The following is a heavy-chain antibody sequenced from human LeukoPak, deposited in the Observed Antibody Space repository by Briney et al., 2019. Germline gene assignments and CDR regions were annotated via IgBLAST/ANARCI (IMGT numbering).Heavy chain of an antibody. Sequence: PSETLSLTCTVSGGSISSSSYYWGWIRQPPGKGLEWIGSIYYSGSTYYNPSLKSRVTISVDTSKNQFSLKLSSVTAADTAVYYCARHRSYYDFWSGYHPFDPWGQGTLVTVSS. CDR1: GGSISSSSYY. D-gene: IGHD3-3*01. V-gene: IGHV4-39*01. CDR2: IYYSGST. CDR3: ARHRSYYDFWSGYHPFDP. J-gene: IGHJ5*02.